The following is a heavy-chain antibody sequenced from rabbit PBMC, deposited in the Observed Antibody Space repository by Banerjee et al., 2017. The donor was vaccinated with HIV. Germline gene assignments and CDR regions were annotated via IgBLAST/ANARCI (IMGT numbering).Heavy chain of an antibody. CDR3: GRSSYAGYAGYAYGFNL. Sequence: QEQLEESGGGLVKPEGSLTLTCKASGFDLSSYYYMCWVRQAPGKGLEWIACIYTSSGTTYYASWAKGRFTISKTSSTTVTLQMTSLTAADTATYFCGRSSYAGYAGYAYGFNLWGPGTLVTVS. J-gene: IGHJ4*01. V-gene: IGHV1S45*01. D-gene: IGHD6-1*01. CDR1: GFDLSSYYY. CDR2: IYTSSGTT.